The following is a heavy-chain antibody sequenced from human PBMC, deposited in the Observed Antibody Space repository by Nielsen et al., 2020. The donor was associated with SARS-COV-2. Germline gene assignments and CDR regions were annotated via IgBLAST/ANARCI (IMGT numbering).Heavy chain of an antibody. Sequence: ASVKVSCKASGYTFTSYGISWVRQAPGQGLEWMGWISAYNGNTNYAQKLQGRVTMTTDTSTSTAYMELRSLRSEDTAVYYCATRNPGIGHIVVVTATDYFDYWGQGTLVTVSS. CDR2: ISAYNGNT. V-gene: IGHV1-18*01. CDR3: ATRNPGIGHIVVVTATDYFDY. D-gene: IGHD2-21*02. CDR1: GYTFTSYG. J-gene: IGHJ4*02.